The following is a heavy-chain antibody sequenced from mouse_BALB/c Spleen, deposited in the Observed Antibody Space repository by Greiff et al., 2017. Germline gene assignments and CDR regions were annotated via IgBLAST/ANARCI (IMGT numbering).Heavy chain of an antibody. Sequence: QVQLQQPGAELVKPGTSVKLSCKASGYNFTSYWINWVKLRPGQGLEWIGDIYPGSGSTNYNEKFKSKATLTVDTSSSTAYMQLSSLTSVDSAVYFCARRGTLTGMFAYWGQGTLVTVSA. D-gene: IGHD4-1*01. CDR3: ARRGTLTGMFAY. V-gene: IGHV1-55*01. CDR1: GYNFTSYW. CDR2: IYPGSGST. J-gene: IGHJ3*01.